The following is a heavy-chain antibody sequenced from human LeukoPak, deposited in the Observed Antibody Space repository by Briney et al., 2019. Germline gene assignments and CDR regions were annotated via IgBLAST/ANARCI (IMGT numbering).Heavy chain of an antibody. V-gene: IGHV3-49*04. J-gene: IGHJ4*02. Sequence: GGSLRLSCAASGFTFHENILTWVRQAPGKGLEWVGFIRTKVYGGTTEYAASAKGRFTISRDDSKSIAYLQMNTLKTEDTAVYYCTKGPTGDSWGQGTLVTVSS. CDR1: GFTFHENI. D-gene: IGHD1-14*01. CDR2: IRTKVYGGTT. CDR3: TKGPTGDS.